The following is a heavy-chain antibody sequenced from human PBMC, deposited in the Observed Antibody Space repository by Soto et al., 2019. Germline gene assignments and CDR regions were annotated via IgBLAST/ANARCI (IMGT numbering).Heavy chain of an antibody. V-gene: IGHV3-33*01. Sequence: QVQLVESGGGVVQPGRSLRLSCAASGFTFSSYGMHWVRQAPGKGLEWVXXXXYDGSNKYYADSVKGRFTISRDNSKNTLXXQXXXXXXXXXXXXXXXXXXXXXXXXXXXXXXYYFDYWGQGTLVTVSS. CDR1: GFTFSSYG. CDR2: XXYDGSNK. CDR3: XXXXXXXXXXXXXXXXYYFDY. J-gene: IGHJ4*02.